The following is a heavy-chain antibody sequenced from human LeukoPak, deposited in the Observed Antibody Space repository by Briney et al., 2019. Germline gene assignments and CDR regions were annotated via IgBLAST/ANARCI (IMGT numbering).Heavy chain of an antibody. Sequence: GGSLRLSCAASGFIFSNFGMHWLRQAPGKGLEWVAIISFDGSNKYYADSVKGRFTISRDNSKNTLYLKMNSLRAEDTAVYYCARDPKGGYSYGWGAFDIWGHGTMVTVSS. J-gene: IGHJ3*02. D-gene: IGHD5-12*01. V-gene: IGHV3-30*19. CDR1: GFIFSNFG. CDR3: ARDPKGGYSYGWGAFDI. CDR2: ISFDGSNK.